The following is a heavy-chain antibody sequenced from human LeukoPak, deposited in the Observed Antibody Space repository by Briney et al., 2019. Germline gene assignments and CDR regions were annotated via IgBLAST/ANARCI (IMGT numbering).Heavy chain of an antibody. D-gene: IGHD6-19*01. CDR1: GFTFSSYA. Sequence: GRSLRLSCAASGFTFSSYAMHWVRQAPGKGLEWVAVISYDGSNKYYADSVKGRFTISRDNSKNTLYLQMNSLRAEDTAVYYCARSAYSSGWFGAFDIWGQGTMVTVSS. CDR2: ISYDGSNK. J-gene: IGHJ3*02. CDR3: ARSAYSSGWFGAFDI. V-gene: IGHV3-30-3*01.